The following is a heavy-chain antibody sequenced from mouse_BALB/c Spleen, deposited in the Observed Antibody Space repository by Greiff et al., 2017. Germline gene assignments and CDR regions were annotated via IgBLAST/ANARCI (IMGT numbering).Heavy chain of an antibody. D-gene: IGHD1-1*01. V-gene: IGHV1-82*01. CDR2: IYPGDGDT. CDR3: ARWGYYGNYAMDY. Sequence: QVQLQQSGPELVKPGASVKISCKASGYAFSSSWMNWVKQRPGQGLEWIGRIYPGDGDTNYNGKFKGKATLTADKSSSTAYMQLSSLTSVDSAVYFCARWGYYGNYAMDYWGQGTSVTVSS. J-gene: IGHJ4*01. CDR1: GYAFSSSW.